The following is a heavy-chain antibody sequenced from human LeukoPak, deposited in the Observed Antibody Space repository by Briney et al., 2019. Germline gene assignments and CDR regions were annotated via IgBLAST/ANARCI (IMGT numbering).Heavy chain of an antibody. D-gene: IGHD3-9*01. V-gene: IGHV3-23*01. CDR1: GFTFSSYA. Sequence: GGSLRLSCAASGFTFSSYAMSWVRQAPGKGLEWVSAISGSGGSTYYADSVKGRFTISRDNSKNTLYLQMNSLRAEDTAVYYCARDLLTGIGFMDPYYMDVWGKGTTVTVSS. CDR3: ARDLLTGIGFMDPYYMDV. CDR2: ISGSGGST. J-gene: IGHJ6*03.